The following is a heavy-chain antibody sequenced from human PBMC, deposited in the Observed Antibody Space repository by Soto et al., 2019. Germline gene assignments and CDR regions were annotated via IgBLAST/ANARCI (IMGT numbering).Heavy chain of an antibody. D-gene: IGHD6-6*01. CDR3: ARGDFLAALHGMDV. J-gene: IGHJ6*02. CDR2: IYYRGST. CDR1: GGSISSGDYY. V-gene: IGHV4-30-4*01. Sequence: VQLQESGPGLVKPSQTLSLTCTVSGGSISSGDYYWSWIRQPPGKGLEWIGYIYYRGSTYYNPSLKRRVTISVDPSQNQFSQKLSSVTAADTAVYYCARGDFLAALHGMDVWGQGTTVTVSS.